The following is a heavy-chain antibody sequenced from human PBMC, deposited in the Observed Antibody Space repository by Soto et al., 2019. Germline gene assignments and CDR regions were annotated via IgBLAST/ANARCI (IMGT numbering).Heavy chain of an antibody. J-gene: IGHJ4*02. CDR2: IIPIFGTA. D-gene: IGHD6-13*01. Sequence: SVRVSCKASGGTFSSYAIRWVRQAPGQGLEWMGGIIPIFGTANYAQKFQGRVTITADESTSTAYMELSSLRSEDTAVYYCARGLDLGYSSSWYDWGQRTLVTVSS. CDR3: ARGLDLGYSSSWYD. V-gene: IGHV1-69*01. CDR1: GGTFSSYA.